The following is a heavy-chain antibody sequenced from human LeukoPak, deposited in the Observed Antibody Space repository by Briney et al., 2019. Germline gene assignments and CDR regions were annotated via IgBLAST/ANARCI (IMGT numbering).Heavy chain of an antibody. J-gene: IGHJ4*02. CDR1: GYTFTTYY. CDR2: INPSGGST. CDR3: ARDFDYFGSGSYEDY. Sequence: GASVKVSCKASGYTFTTYYMHWVRQDPGQGREWMGTINPSGGSTTYAQKFQGRVTMTRDTSTSTFYMELNSLRSEDSAVYYCARDFDYFGSGSYEDYWGQGTLVTVSS. D-gene: IGHD3-10*01. V-gene: IGHV1-46*01.